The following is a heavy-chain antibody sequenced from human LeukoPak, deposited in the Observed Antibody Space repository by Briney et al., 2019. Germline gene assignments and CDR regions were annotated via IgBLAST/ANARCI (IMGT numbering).Heavy chain of an antibody. D-gene: IGHD6-19*01. V-gene: IGHV4-34*01. J-gene: IGHJ4*02. Sequence: PETLSLTRADSGGSFSGYYWRWVRQPPGKGVEWGGEINHSGTTIYDPSLKSRVTISVDTSKNQFSLKLSSLTAADTAVYYCARSSGWYPARFDYWGQGTLVTVSS. CDR3: ARSSGWYPARFDY. CDR2: INHSGTT. CDR1: GGSFSGYY.